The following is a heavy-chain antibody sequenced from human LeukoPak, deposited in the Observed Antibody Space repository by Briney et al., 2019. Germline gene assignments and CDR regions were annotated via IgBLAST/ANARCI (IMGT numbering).Heavy chain of an antibody. CDR3: AHRRNSSVEFDT. CDR2: IYWDDDD. CDR1: GFSLSRFGVG. V-gene: IGHV2-5*02. J-gene: IGHJ4*02. D-gene: IGHD6-13*01. Sequence: SGATLVNPTETLTLTCMFSGFSLSRFGVGVGWIRQPPGKALEWLALIYWDDDDLYSPSLESRVAITKDTSKNQVVLTMTNMDPVDTGTYYCAHRRNSSVEFDTWGQGILVTVSS.